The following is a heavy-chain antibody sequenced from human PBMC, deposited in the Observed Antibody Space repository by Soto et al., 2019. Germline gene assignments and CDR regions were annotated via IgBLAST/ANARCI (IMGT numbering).Heavy chain of an antibody. V-gene: IGHV1-69*01. J-gene: IGHJ4*02. CDR3: ASDETAYYDSSGYPFRADY. D-gene: IGHD3-22*01. CDR2: LIPIFGTA. Sequence: QVQLVQSGAEVKKPGSSVKVSCKASGGTFSSYAISWVRQAPGQGLEWMGGLIPIFGTANYAQKFQGRVTITADESTSTDYMALGSLRSEDTAVYYCASDETAYYDSSGYPFRADYWGQGTLVTVSA. CDR1: GGTFSSYA.